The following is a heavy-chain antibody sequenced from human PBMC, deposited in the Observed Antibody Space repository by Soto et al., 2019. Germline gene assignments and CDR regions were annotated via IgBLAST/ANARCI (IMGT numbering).Heavy chain of an antibody. J-gene: IGHJ5*02. Sequence: GASVKVSCKASGYTFTSYGISWVRQAPGQGLEWMGWISAYNGNTNYAQKLQGRVTMTTDTSTSTAYMELRSLRSDDTAVYYCARDVYGSGSYYWFDPWGQGTRVTVAS. CDR2: ISAYNGNT. V-gene: IGHV1-18*01. D-gene: IGHD3-10*01. CDR1: GYTFTSYG. CDR3: ARDVYGSGSYYWFDP.